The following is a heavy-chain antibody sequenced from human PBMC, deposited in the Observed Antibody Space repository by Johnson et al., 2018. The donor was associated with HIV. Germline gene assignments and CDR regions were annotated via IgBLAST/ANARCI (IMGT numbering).Heavy chain of an antibody. Sequence: QVQLVESGGGMVQPGRSLRLSCVASGFTFSYSAFHWVRQAPGEGLEWVALISSDGNREHYADSLKGRFTISRDNSKNTLYLQMNSLRSGDTAVYYCAYSSSPLSGDAFDIWGQGTMVTVSS. D-gene: IGHD6-6*01. CDR3: AYSSSPLSGDAFDI. J-gene: IGHJ3*02. V-gene: IGHV3-30-3*01. CDR2: ISSDGNRE. CDR1: GFTFSYSA.